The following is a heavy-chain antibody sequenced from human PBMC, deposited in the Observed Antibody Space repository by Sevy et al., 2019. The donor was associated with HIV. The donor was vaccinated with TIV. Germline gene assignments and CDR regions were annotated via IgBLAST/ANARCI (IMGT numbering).Heavy chain of an antibody. CDR2: INESGIT. J-gene: IGHJ5*02. CDR1: DGSFSGYY. V-gene: IGHV4-34*01. CDR3: NPSLRGPVTTSLDPSKNQFSLTLTSVTAAETAVYFCARSPPVVVVPAAPSWFAP. D-gene: IGHD3-3*01. Sequence: SETLSLTCAVHDGSFSGYYWNWIRQLPGKGLEWIGEINESGITYYNPSLKSRVTISVDTSKKQFSLKLNSGTAADTEKPNSNPSLRGPVTTSLDPSKNQFSLTLTSVTAAETAVYFCARSPPVVVVPAAPSWFAPWGQGTLVTVSS.